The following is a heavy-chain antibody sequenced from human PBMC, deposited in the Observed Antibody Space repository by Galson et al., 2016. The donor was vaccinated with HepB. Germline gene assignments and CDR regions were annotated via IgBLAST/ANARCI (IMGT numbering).Heavy chain of an antibody. J-gene: IGHJ4*02. D-gene: IGHD3-3*02. V-gene: IGHV3-48*03. CDR2: ISSGGHTM. CDR1: GFTFDDYT. CDR3: ARVPISGHNSFDY. Sequence: SLRLSCAASGFTFDDYTMHWVRQVPGKGLEWISYISSGGHTMYYADSVKGRFTISRDDAVNSLYLQMNSLRAEDTAVYFCARVPISGHNSFDYWGQGTPVTVS.